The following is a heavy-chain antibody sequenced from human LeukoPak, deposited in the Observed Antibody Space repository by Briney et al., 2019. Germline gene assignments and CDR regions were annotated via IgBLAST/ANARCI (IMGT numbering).Heavy chain of an antibody. Sequence: SETLSLTCTVSGGSISSSSYYWGWIRQPPGKGLEWIGSIYYSGSTYYNASLKSRVTISVDTSKNQFSLKLSSVTAADTAVYYCARINYYDSSGYLDYWGQGTLVTVSS. CDR3: ARINYYDSSGYLDY. D-gene: IGHD3-22*01. CDR2: IYYSGST. V-gene: IGHV4-39*01. CDR1: GGSISSSSYY. J-gene: IGHJ4*02.